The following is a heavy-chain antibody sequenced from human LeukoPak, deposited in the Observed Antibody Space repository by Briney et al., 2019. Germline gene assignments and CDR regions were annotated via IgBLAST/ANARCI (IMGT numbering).Heavy chain of an antibody. J-gene: IGHJ4*02. V-gene: IGHV3-74*01. CDR2: ISSDGSST. CDR3: TKWDYGDSSDY. D-gene: IGHD4-17*01. Sequence: GGSLRLSCAASGFTLSSYWMHWVRQAPGKGLVWVSRISSDGSSTSYADSVKGRFTISRDNAKNSLYLQMNSLRAEDTALYYCTKWDYGDSSDYWGQGTLVTVYS. CDR1: GFTLSSYW.